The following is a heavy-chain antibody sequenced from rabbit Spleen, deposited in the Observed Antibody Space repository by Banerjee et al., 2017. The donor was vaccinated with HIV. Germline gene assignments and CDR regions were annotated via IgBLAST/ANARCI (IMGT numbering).Heavy chain of an antibody. CDR2: INASTGKP. D-gene: IGHD1-1*01. J-gene: IGHJ4*01. V-gene: IGHV1S40*01. Sequence: QSLEESGGDLVKPGASLTLTCTASGFDFSDYGVSWVRQAPGKGLEWIACINASTGKPVYATWASGRFTISRTSSTTLTLRMTSLTAADRATYFCARDLVGVIGWNFYLWGPGTLVTVS. CDR3: ARDLVGVIGWNFYL. CDR1: GFDFSDYG.